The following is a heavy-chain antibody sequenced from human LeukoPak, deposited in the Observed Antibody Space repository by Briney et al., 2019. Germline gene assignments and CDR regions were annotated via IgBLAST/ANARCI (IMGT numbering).Heavy chain of an antibody. CDR3: SRENGAFSPFGY. CDR1: GGSISNTNW. J-gene: IGHJ4*02. Sequence: SETLSLTCGVSGGSISNTNWWSWVRQPPGQGLEWIGEISLTGLTHYNPSLENRVTVSLDQSKNQLSLHLTSVTAADTAVYYCSRENGAFSPFGYWGQGTLVTVLS. V-gene: IGHV4-4*02. D-gene: IGHD2-8*01. CDR2: ISLTGLT.